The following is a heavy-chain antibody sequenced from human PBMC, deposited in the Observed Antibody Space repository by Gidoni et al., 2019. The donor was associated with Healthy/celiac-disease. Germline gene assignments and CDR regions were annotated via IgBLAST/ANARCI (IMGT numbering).Heavy chain of an antibody. CDR1: GFTLSSYA. J-gene: IGHJ3*01. CDR2: SSGSGGST. D-gene: IGHD1-7*01. CDR3: AKDNNWNSPDAFDL. Sequence: EVQLLASGGGLVQPGGSLSLSCAASGFTLSSYAMSWVRQAPGKGLEGVSASSGSGGSTYYADSVKGRFTISRDNSKNTLYLQMNSLRAEDTAVYYCAKDNNWNSPDAFDLWGQGTMVTVSS. V-gene: IGHV3-23*01.